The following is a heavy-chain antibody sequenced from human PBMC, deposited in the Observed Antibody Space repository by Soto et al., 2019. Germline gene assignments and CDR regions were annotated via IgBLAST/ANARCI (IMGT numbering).Heavy chain of an antibody. V-gene: IGHV1-69*01. CDR3: ARDANLGISPYYYYGMDV. CDR2: IIPIFGTA. Sequence: QVQLVQSGAEVKKPGSSVKVSCKASGGTFSSYAISWVRQAPGQGLAWMGGIIPIFGTANYAQKFQGRVTITADESTRTAYMELSSLRSEDTAVYYCARDANLGISPYYYYGMDVWGQGTTVTVSS. D-gene: IGHD7-27*01. J-gene: IGHJ6*02. CDR1: GGTFSSYA.